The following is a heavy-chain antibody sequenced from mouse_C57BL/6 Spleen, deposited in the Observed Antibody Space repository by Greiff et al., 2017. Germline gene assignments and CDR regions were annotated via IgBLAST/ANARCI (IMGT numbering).Heavy chain of an antibody. D-gene: IGHD1-1*01. CDR1: GFTFSDYY. CDR3: ARERDFYYGSSYPY. CDR2: IKYDGSNT. J-gene: IGHJ3*01. V-gene: IGHV5-16*01. Sequence: DVQLQESEGGLVQPGSSMKLSCTASGFTFSDYYMAWVRQVPEKGLEWVANIKYDGSNTYYLDSLKSRFVITRDNAKNILYLQMSSLRSEDTATYYCARERDFYYGSSYPYWGQGTLVTVSA.